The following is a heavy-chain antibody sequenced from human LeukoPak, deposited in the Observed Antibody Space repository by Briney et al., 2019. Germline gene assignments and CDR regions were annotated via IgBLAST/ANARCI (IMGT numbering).Heavy chain of an antibody. D-gene: IGHD6-6*01. V-gene: IGHV4-38-2*02. Sequence: SETLSLTCNVSGYSISRGYYWGWIRQPPGKGLEWIGSVHHTGSTYYNPSLRSRVSISVDKSTNHISLEVTSVTAADTAVYYCARGRGLPVRPPNEGFLDYWGRGTLVTVSS. CDR2: VHHTGST. CDR1: GYSISRGYY. J-gene: IGHJ4*02. CDR3: ARGRGLPVRPPNEGFLDY.